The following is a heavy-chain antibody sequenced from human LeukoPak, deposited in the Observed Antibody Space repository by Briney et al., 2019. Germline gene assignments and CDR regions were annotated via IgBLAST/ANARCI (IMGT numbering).Heavy chain of an antibody. Sequence: PGGSLRLSCAASGFTFSSYGMHWVRQAPGKGLEWVAFIRYDGSNKYYADSVKGRFTISRDNSKKTLYLQMNSLRAEGTAVYYCAKDFGQYCSGGSCYNWFDPWGQGTLVTVSS. J-gene: IGHJ5*02. V-gene: IGHV3-30*02. D-gene: IGHD2-15*01. CDR3: AKDFGQYCSGGSCYNWFDP. CDR2: IRYDGSNK. CDR1: GFTFSSYG.